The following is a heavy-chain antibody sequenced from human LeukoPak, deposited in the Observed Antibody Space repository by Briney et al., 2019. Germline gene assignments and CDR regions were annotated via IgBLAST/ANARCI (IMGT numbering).Heavy chain of an antibody. Sequence: SETLSLTCTVSGASIRGSSFYWGWIRQPPGKGLEWIGEINHSGSTNYNPSLKSRVTISVDTSKNQFSLKLSSVTAADTAVYYCARGPPYCSGGSCYANWFDPWGQGTLVTVSS. J-gene: IGHJ5*02. D-gene: IGHD2-15*01. V-gene: IGHV4-39*07. CDR2: INHSGST. CDR3: ARGPPYCSGGSCYANWFDP. CDR1: GASIRGSSFY.